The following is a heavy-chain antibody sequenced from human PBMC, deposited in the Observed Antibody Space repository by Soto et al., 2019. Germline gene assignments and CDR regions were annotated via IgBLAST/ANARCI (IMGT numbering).Heavy chain of an antibody. CDR2: VSFDGGNS. CDR1: GFSFDTYA. D-gene: IGHD3-10*01. V-gene: IGHV3-30-3*01. J-gene: IGHJ3*01. Sequence: PGGSLRLSCAASGFSFDTYAIHWGRQTPGKGLEWVAVVSFDGGNSYSADSVKGRLTVSRDNSKNTLYLQLNSLKAEDTAVYYCARSMVRGSLSAFDVWGQGTTVTVSS. CDR3: ARSMVRGSLSAFDV.